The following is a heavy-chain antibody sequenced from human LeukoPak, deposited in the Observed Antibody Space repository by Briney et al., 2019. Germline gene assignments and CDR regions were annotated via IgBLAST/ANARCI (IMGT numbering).Heavy chain of an antibody. CDR1: GFTFSSYS. CDR3: ARDGTVDAFDI. CDR2: ISSSSSYI. V-gene: IGHV3-21*01. Sequence: GGSLRLSCAASGFTFSSYSMNWVRQAPGKGLEWVSSISSSSSYIYYADSVEGRFTISRDNAKNSLYLQMNSLRAEDTAVYYCARDGTVDAFDIWGQGTMVTVSS. J-gene: IGHJ3*02. D-gene: IGHD1-1*01.